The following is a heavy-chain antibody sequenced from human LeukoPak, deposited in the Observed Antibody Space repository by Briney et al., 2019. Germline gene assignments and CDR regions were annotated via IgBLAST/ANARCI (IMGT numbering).Heavy chain of an antibody. V-gene: IGHV3-23*01. J-gene: IGHJ4*02. CDR1: GFTFSSYA. CDR2: ISGSGGST. Sequence: GGSLRLSCAAAGFTFSSYAMSWVRQAPGKGLEWVPAISGSGGSTYYADSVKGRFTISRDNSKNTLYLQMNSLRAEDTAVYYCAKDFPTYCSSTSCYSIDYWGQGTLVTVSS. CDR3: AKDFPTYCSSTSCYSIDY. D-gene: IGHD2-2*01.